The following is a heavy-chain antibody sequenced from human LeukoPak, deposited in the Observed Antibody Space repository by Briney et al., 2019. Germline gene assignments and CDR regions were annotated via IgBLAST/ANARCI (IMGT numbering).Heavy chain of an antibody. CDR3: ARPGSGGEDWYFDL. Sequence: GESLKISCTNSGYSFTSYWIGWVRQAPGKGLEWVAIINPGDADTRYSPSFQGQVTISADKSINTAYLQWSSLKASDTAMYYCARPGSGGEDWYFDLRGRGTLVTVSS. D-gene: IGHD3-10*01. V-gene: IGHV5-51*01. J-gene: IGHJ2*01. CDR2: INPGDADT. CDR1: GYSFTSYW.